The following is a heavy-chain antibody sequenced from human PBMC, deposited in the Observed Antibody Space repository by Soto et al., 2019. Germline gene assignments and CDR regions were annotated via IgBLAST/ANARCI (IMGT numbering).Heavy chain of an antibody. J-gene: IGHJ6*03. V-gene: IGHV3-23*01. CDR1: GFAFSCDA. CDR2: IQGSGGST. Sequence: EVQLLDSGGGLVQHGGSLSLSRTGSGFAFSCDAMCWVRQAPGKAMVWVSAIQGSGGSTYYADSLKGRFTISRDNTKNTQDLQMNSPRAEDTSVYYFAKDSYYDILTGSYKTPNDEDDMYVWCKGTTITFS. D-gene: IGHD3-9*01. CDR3: AKDSYYDILTGSYKTPNDEDDMYV.